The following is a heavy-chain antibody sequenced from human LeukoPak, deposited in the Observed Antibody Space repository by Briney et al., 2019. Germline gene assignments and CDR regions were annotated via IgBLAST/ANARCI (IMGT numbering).Heavy chain of an antibody. CDR2: IYSGGST. CDR1: GFTVSSNY. CDR3: ARDTLLSSSGYPPEYYYGMDV. Sequence: PGGSLRLSCAASGFTVSSNYMSWVRQAPGEGLEWVSVIYSGGSTYYADSVKGRFTISRHNSKNTLYLQMNSLRAEDTAVYYCARDTLLSSSGYPPEYYYGMDVWGQGTTVTVSS. D-gene: IGHD3-22*01. V-gene: IGHV3-53*04. J-gene: IGHJ6*02.